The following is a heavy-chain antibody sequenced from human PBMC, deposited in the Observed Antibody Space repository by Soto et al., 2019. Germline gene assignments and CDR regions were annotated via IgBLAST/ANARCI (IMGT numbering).Heavy chain of an antibody. CDR1: GFTFSSYA. V-gene: IGHV3-30-3*01. D-gene: IGHD3-22*01. CDR2: ISYDGSNK. J-gene: IGHJ5*02. Sequence: QVQLVESGGGVVQPGRSLRLSCAASGFTFSSYAMHWVRQAPGKGLEWVAVISYDGSNKYYADSVKGRFTISRDNSKNTLYLQMNSLRAEDTAVYYCARDVPYDSSGYLANWFDPWGQGTLVTVSS. CDR3: ARDVPYDSSGYLANWFDP.